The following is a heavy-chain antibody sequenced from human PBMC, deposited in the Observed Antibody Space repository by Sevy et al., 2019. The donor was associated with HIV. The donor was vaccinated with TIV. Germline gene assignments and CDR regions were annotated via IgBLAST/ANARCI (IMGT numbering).Heavy chain of an antibody. Sequence: GGSLRLSCAASGFTFSSYSMNWVRQAPGKGLEWVSSISSSSSYIYYADSVKGRFTISRDKAKNSLYLQMNSLRAEDTAVYYCARAPKDCSSTSCYVGGMDVWGQGTTVTVSS. CDR1: GFTFSSYS. D-gene: IGHD2-2*01. J-gene: IGHJ6*02. V-gene: IGHV3-21*01. CDR3: ARAPKDCSSTSCYVGGMDV. CDR2: ISSSSSYI.